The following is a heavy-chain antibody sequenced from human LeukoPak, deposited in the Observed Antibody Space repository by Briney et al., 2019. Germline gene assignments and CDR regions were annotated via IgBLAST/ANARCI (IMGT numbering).Heavy chain of an antibody. CDR3: VRVTRPSSSWYREPKYYFDY. V-gene: IGHV3-74*01. CDR2: INSDGSST. D-gene: IGHD6-13*01. J-gene: IGHJ4*02. Sequence: GGSLRLSCAVSGFTFSSYWMHWVRQAPGKGLVWVSRINSDGSSTIYADSVKGRFTISRDNAKNTLYLQMNSLRAEDTAVYYCVRVTRPSSSWYREPKYYFDYWGQGTLVTVSS. CDR1: GFTFSSYW.